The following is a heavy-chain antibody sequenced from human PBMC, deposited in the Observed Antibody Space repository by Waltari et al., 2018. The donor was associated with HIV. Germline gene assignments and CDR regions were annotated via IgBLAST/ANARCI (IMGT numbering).Heavy chain of an antibody. D-gene: IGHD6-19*01. Sequence: QVQLQQWGAGLLKPSETLSLTCAVYGGSFSGYYWSWIRQPPGKGLEWIGEINHSGSTNYNPALKSRVTISVDTSKNQFSLKLSSVTAADTAVYYGGRWLGQDFDYWGQGTLVTVSS. J-gene: IGHJ4*02. CDR3: GRWLGQDFDY. V-gene: IGHV4-34*01. CDR1: GGSFSGYY. CDR2: INHSGST.